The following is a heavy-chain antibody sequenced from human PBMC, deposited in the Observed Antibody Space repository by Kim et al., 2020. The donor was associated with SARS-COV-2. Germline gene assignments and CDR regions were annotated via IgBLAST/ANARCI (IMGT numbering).Heavy chain of an antibody. D-gene: IGHD3-22*01. CDR2: IWYDGSNK. Sequence: GGSLRLSCAASGFTFSSYGMHWVRQAPGKGLEWVAVIWYDGSNKYYADSVKGRFTISRDNSKNTLYLQMNSLRAEDTAVYYCARDYDSGDSSGYYGYLDYWGQGTLVTVSS. CDR3: ARDYDSGDSSGYYGYLDY. CDR1: GFTFSSYG. V-gene: IGHV3-33*01. J-gene: IGHJ4*02.